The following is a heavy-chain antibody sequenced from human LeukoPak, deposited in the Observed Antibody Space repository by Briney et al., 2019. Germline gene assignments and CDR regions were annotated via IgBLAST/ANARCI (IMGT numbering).Heavy chain of an antibody. J-gene: IGHJ4*02. CDR1: GFTVSRNY. V-gene: IGHV3-53*01. Sequence: SGGSLRLSCAASGFTVSRNYMSWVRQAPGKGLEWVSGIDRGDRNYNADSVKGRFTISRDNSKNTLYLQMNSLRAEDTAVYYCAKDPQIPYYDFWSGYYFDYWGQGTLVTVSS. CDR3: AKDPQIPYYDFWSGYYFDY. CDR2: IDRGDRN. D-gene: IGHD3-3*01.